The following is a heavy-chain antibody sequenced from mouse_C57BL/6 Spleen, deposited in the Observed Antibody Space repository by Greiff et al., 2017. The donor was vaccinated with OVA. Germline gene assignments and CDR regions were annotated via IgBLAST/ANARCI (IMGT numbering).Heavy chain of an antibody. CDR1: GFNIKDYY. CDR3: TTFTTVVATDY. Sequence: EVQLQQSGAELVRPGASVKLSCTASGFNIKDYYMHWVKQRPEQGLEWIGRIDPEDGDTEYAPKFPGKATMTADTSSNTAYLQLSSLTSEDTAVYYCTTFTTVVATDYWGQGTTLTVSS. D-gene: IGHD1-1*01. J-gene: IGHJ2*01. V-gene: IGHV14-1*01. CDR2: IDPEDGDT.